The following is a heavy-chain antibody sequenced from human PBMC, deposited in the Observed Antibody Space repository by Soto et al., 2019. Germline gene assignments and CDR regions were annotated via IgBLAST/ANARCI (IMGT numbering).Heavy chain of an antibody. Sequence: GGSLRLSCAASGFTFSSYDMHWVRQATGKGLEWVSAIGTAGDTYYPGSVKGRFTISRENAKNSLYLQMNSLRAGDTAVYYCARGRFDGDFDWIRPPQFDYWGQGTLVTVSS. CDR2: IGTAGDT. V-gene: IGHV3-13*01. D-gene: IGHD3-9*01. J-gene: IGHJ4*02. CDR1: GFTFSSYD. CDR3: ARGRFDGDFDWIRPPQFDY.